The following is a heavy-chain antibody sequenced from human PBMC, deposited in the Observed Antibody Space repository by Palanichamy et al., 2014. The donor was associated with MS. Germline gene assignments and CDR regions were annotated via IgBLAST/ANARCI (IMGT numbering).Heavy chain of an antibody. CDR2: MNPISTNT. Sequence: QVQLVQSGAEVRKPGASVKVSCRASGDTFNTFDIIWVRRASGQGLEWMGWMNPISTNTGYAPKFRGRVTMTRDTSIYTAYMELSSLRYEDTAVYYCARAVRYKLLPDFWGQGTLVTVSS. V-gene: IGHV1-8*02. CDR1: GDTFNTFD. J-gene: IGHJ4*02. D-gene: IGHD2-15*01. CDR3: ARAVRYKLLPDF.